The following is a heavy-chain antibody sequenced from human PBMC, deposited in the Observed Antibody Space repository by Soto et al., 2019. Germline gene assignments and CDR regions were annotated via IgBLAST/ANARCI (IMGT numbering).Heavy chain of an antibody. V-gene: IGHV3-30*18. Sequence: QVQLVESGGGVVQPGRSLRLSCAASGFTFSYYGMHWVRQAPGKGLEWVAVISYDGSDKYYADSVKGRFTISRDNSKNTLDLQMNSLRDDATAVYYCAKGLGELSPESYDHWGQGTLITVSS. CDR2: ISYDGSDK. CDR1: GFTFSYYG. D-gene: IGHD3-16*02. J-gene: IGHJ4*02. CDR3: AKGLGELSPESYDH.